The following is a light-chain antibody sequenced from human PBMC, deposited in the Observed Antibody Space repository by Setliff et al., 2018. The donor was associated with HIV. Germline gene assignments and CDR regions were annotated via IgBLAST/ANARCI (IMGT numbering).Light chain of an antibody. V-gene: IGKV1-27*01. Sequence: DIQMTQSPSSLSASVGDRVTITCRASQGISNYVAWYQQTPGKVPKVLIYAASTLQSGVPSRFSGSGSGPDFTLIISSLQPEDVATYYCQKYNSAPRTFGQGTKVDIK. CDR3: QKYNSAPRT. CDR2: AAS. J-gene: IGKJ1*01. CDR1: QGISNY.